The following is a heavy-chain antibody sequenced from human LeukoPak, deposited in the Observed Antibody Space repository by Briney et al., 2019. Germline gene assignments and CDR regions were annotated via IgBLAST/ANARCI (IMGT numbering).Heavy chain of an antibody. V-gene: IGHV3-30*18. D-gene: IGHD3-10*01. CDR1: GFIFHKYG. Sequence: GGSLRLSCADSGFIFHKYGMHWVRQAPGKGVEWVADISYDGSNKYYAHSVRVRFTISRYNSKNVLYLQMNSLRAEDTAVYYCAKAYNIMVRVVPPVDYWVQGTLVTVSS. CDR3: AKAYNIMVRVVPPVDY. CDR2: ISYDGSNK. J-gene: IGHJ4*02.